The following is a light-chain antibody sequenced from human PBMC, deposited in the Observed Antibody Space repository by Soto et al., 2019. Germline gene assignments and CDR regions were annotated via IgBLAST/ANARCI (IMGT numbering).Light chain of an antibody. CDR3: AAWDDSLNAL. CDR1: SSNIGDNP. J-gene: IGLJ1*01. Sequence: QSALTQPPSASWTPGQRITISCSGSSSNIGDNPVSWYQQLPGAAPKLLIYINDQRPSGVPDRFSGSKSGTSASLAISGLQPEDEADYYCAAWDDSLNALFGTGTKVTVL. CDR2: IND. V-gene: IGLV1-44*01.